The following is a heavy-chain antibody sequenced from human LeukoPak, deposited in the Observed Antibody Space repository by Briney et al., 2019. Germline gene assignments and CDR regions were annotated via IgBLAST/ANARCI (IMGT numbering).Heavy chain of an antibody. CDR3: ARDKSTTHYYGAGSLPGTDV. D-gene: IGHD3-10*01. CDR2: ISSSGSTI. V-gene: IGHV3-11*01. CDR1: GFTFSDYY. Sequence: GGSLRLSCAASGFTFSDYYMSWIRQAPGKGLEWVSYISSSGSTIYYADSVKGRFTISRDNAKDSLYLQMNSLRAEDTAVYYCARDKSTTHYYGAGSLPGTDVWGQGTTVIVSS. J-gene: IGHJ6*02.